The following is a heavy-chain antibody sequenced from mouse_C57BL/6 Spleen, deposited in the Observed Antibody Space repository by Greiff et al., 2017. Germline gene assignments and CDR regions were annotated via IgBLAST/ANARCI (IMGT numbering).Heavy chain of an antibody. D-gene: IGHD4-1*01. CDR3: ARNWYYFDY. Sequence: EVKLVESGGGLVKPGGSLKLSCAASGFTFSDYGMHWVRQAPEKGLEWVAYISSGSSTIYYADTVKGRFTISRDNAKNTLFLQMTSLRSEDTAMYYCARNWYYFDYWGQGTTRTVSS. CDR1: GFTFSDYG. CDR2: ISSGSSTI. V-gene: IGHV5-17*01. J-gene: IGHJ2*01.